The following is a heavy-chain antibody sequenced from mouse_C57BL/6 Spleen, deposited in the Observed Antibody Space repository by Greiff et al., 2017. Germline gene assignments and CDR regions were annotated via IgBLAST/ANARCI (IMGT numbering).Heavy chain of an antibody. V-gene: IGHV1-22*01. D-gene: IGHD4-1*01. Sequence: EVQLQQPGPELVKPGASVKMSCKASGYTFTDYYMHWVKQSHGKSLEWIGYINPNNGSTSYNQKFKGKATLTVNKSSSTAYMELRSLTSEESAVYYCARSGSVAYWGQGTLVTVAA. CDR1: GYTFTDYY. CDR2: INPNNGST. J-gene: IGHJ3*01. CDR3: ARSGSVAY.